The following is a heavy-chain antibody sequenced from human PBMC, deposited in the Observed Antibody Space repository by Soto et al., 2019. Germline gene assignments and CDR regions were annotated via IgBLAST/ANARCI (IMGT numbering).Heavy chain of an antibody. CDR1: GGTFSSYA. Sequence: QVQLVQSGAEVQKPGSSVKVSCKASGGTFSSYAISWVRQAPGQGFEWMGGTIPTSGTANYAQKFQGRVTITADESTTTAYTAPRTLSSPAPPLYHCPLSHPGTTSFNIYSYSSSALDVSVQGTTATASS. J-gene: IGHJ6*02. CDR2: TIPTSGTA. D-gene: IGHD2-2*01. CDR3: PLSHPGTTSFNIYSYSSSALDV. V-gene: IGHV1-69*01.